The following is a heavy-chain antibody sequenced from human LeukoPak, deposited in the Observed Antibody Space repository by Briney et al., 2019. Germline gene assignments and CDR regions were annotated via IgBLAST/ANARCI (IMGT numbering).Heavy chain of an antibody. J-gene: IGHJ4*02. D-gene: IGHD3-10*01. CDR3: ARGPIEGFGEP. V-gene: IGHV1-8*01. Sequence: GASVKVSCKASGYTFTSHDINWVRQPTGQGLEWVGWMSSVSGNTDSAQKFQGRVTMTRDISISTAYLELSGLTSEDTAVYYCARGPIEGFGEPWGQGTLVTVSS. CDR1: GYTFTSHD. CDR2: MSSVSGNT.